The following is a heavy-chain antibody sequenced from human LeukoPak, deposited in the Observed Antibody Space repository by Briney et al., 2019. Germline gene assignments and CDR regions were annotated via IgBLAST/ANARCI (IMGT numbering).Heavy chain of an antibody. CDR3: ARDMTVTGDWFDP. D-gene: IGHD4-17*01. J-gene: IGHJ5*02. CDR2: INLDGSEI. Sequence: GGSLRLSCAASGFTFSSYSMNWVRQAPGKGLEWVANINLDGSEIYYVDSVKGRFTISRDNAKNSLYLQMNSLRAEDTAVYYCARDMTVTGDWFDPWGQGTLVTVSS. V-gene: IGHV3-7*01. CDR1: GFTFSSYS.